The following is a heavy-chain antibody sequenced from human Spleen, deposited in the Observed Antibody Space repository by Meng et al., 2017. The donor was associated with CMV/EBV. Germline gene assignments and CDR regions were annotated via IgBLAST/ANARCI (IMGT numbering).Heavy chain of an antibody. CDR1: GFSFEDHG. Sequence: GESLKISCAASGFSFEDHGMSWVRQAPGKGLEWVSAISGSGGSIHYADSVKGRFTISRDNSKNTLYLQMNSLTAEDTAVYYCAKDLEIVVVINDFWGQGTLVTVSS. V-gene: IGHV3-23*01. D-gene: IGHD3-22*01. J-gene: IGHJ4*02. CDR3: AKDLEIVVVINDF. CDR2: ISGSGGSI.